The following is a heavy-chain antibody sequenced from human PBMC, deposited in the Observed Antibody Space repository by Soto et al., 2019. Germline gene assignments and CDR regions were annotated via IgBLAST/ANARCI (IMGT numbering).Heavy chain of an antibody. CDR3: ARSSVAGAGYFQH. CDR1: GSSVSGGVYY. J-gene: IGHJ1*01. Sequence: QVQLQESGPGLVKPSQTLSLTCTVSGSSVSGGVYYWNWIRQHPEKGLEWIGYIYYSGSTYYNPSLRSRVTISADTSKNQFSLKLSSVTVADTAVYYCARSSVAGAGYFQHWGQGTQVIVSS. CDR2: IYYSGST. V-gene: IGHV4-31*03. D-gene: IGHD6-19*01.